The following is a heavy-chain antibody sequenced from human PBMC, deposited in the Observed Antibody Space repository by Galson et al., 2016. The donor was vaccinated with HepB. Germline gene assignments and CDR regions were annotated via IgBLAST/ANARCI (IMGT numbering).Heavy chain of an antibody. V-gene: IGHV5-51*01. J-gene: IGHJ4*02. CDR3: ARERAYSYGRGPIDY. CDR2: FYPGDSNT. CDR1: GDSFTDYL. D-gene: IGHD5-18*01. Sequence: QSGAEVKKPGDSLKISCLVSGDSFTDYLIVWVRQMPGKGLEWMGAFYPGDSNTRYSPSFQGQVTISADLSTNTAYLQWSSLMASDTAMFYCARERAYSYGRGPIDYWGQGTLVTVSS.